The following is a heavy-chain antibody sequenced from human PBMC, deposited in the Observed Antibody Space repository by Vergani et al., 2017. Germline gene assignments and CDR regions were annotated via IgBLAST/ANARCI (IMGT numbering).Heavy chain of an antibody. CDR2: IIPIFGTA. CDR3: ARGLGTVGALGPYNWFDP. V-gene: IGHV1-69*01. D-gene: IGHD1-26*01. J-gene: IGHJ5*02. Sequence: QVQLVQSGAEVKKPGASVKVSCKASGYTFTGYYMHWVRQAPGQGLEWMGWIIPIFGTANYAQKFQGRVTITADESTSTAYMELSSLRSEDTAVYYCARGLGTVGALGPYNWFDPWGQGTLVTVSS. CDR1: GYTFTGYY.